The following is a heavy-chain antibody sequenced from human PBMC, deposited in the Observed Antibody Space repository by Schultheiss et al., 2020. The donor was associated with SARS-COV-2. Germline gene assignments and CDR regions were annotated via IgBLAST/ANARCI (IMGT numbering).Heavy chain of an antibody. D-gene: IGHD2-15*01. Sequence: SETLSLTCAVYGGSFSGYYWSWIRQPPGKGLEWIGYIYYSGSTNYNPSLKSRVTISVDTSKNQFSLKLSSVTAADTAVYYCARLSGYCSGGSCYIAGDFDYWGQGTLVTVSS. J-gene: IGHJ4*02. CDR1: GGSFSGYY. CDR3: ARLSGYCSGGSCYIAGDFDY. CDR2: IYYSGST. V-gene: IGHV4-59*01.